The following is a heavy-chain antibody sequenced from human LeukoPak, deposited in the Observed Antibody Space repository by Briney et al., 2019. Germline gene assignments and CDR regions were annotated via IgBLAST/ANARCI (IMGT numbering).Heavy chain of an antibody. CDR1: GFTFSSYA. D-gene: IGHD6-19*01. CDR2: IRYDGSNK. CDR3: AKDRLRGAVAVYYFDY. Sequence: GGSLRLSCAASGFTFSSYAMSWVRQAPGKGLEWVAFIRYDGSNKYYADSVKGRFTISRDNSKNTLYLQMNSLRAEDTAVYYCAKDRLRGAVAVYYFDYWGQGTLVTVSS. V-gene: IGHV3-30*02. J-gene: IGHJ4*02.